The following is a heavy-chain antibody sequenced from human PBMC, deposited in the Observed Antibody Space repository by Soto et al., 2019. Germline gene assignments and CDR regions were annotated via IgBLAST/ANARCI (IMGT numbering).Heavy chain of an antibody. CDR2: IYYSGST. D-gene: IGHD2-8*01. CDR3: ASFCTNGVCNYYYGLDV. Sequence: PSETLSLTCTVSGGSIISGGYYWSWIRQQPGKGLEWIGYIYYSGSTYYKPSLESRVTISVDTSKNQFSLKLSSVTAADTAVYYCASFCTNGVCNYYYGLDVWGQGTTVTVS. J-gene: IGHJ6*02. V-gene: IGHV4-31*03. CDR1: GGSIISGGYY.